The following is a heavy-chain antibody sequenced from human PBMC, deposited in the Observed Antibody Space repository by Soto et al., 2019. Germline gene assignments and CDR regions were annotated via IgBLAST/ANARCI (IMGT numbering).Heavy chain of an antibody. D-gene: IGHD3-22*01. J-gene: IGHJ4*02. Sequence: ASVQVSCKASGGTFSSYAISWVRQAPGQGLEWMGVIIPIFGTANYAQKFQGRVTSTADESTSTAYMALSSLRSEDTAVYYCARAPPHSSGYYYVFDYWGQGTLVTVSS. CDR3: ARAPPHSSGYYYVFDY. CDR2: IIPIFGTA. CDR1: GGTFSSYA. V-gene: IGHV1-69*13.